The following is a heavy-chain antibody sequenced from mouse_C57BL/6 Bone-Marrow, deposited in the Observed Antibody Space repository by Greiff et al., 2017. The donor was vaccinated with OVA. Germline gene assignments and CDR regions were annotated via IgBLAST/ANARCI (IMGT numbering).Heavy chain of an antibody. Sequence: EVKLMESGGGLVQPGGSLKLSCAASGFTFSDYGMAWVRQAPRKGPAWVAFISNLAYSIYYADTVTGRFTISRENAKNTLYLEMSSLRSEDTAMYYCARLGLRGYFDYWGQGTTLTVSS. CDR3: ARLGLRGYFDY. CDR2: ISNLAYSI. J-gene: IGHJ2*01. V-gene: IGHV5-15*01. D-gene: IGHD6-2*01. CDR1: GFTFSDYG.